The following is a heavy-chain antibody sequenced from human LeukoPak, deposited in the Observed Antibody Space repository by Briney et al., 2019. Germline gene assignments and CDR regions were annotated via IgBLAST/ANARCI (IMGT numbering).Heavy chain of an antibody. V-gene: IGHV5-51*01. CDR1: GYSFTSYW. J-gene: IGHJ3*02. Sequence: GESLKISCKGSGYSFTSYWIGWVRQMPGKGLEWMGIIYPGDSDTRYSPSFQGQVTISADKSISTAYLQWSSLKASDTAMYYCAREPEDCSSTSCEGDDIWGQGTMVTVSS. CDR3: AREPEDCSSTSCEGDDI. D-gene: IGHD2-2*01. CDR2: IYPGDSDT.